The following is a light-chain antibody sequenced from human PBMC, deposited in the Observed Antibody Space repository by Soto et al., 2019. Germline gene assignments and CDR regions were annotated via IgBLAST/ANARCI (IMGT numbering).Light chain of an antibody. CDR3: CSYAASYTFYV. Sequence: QSALTQPRSVSGSPGQSVTISCTGTSSDVGGYNYVSWYQQHPGKAPKLIIYDVSKRPSGVPDRFSGSKSGNTASLTISGLQAEDEADYYCCSYAASYTFYVFGTGTKVTVL. CDR1: SSDVGGYNY. V-gene: IGLV2-11*01. J-gene: IGLJ1*01. CDR2: DVS.